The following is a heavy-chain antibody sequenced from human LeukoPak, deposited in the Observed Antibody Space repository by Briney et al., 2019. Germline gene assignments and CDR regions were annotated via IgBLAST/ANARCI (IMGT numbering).Heavy chain of an antibody. V-gene: IGHV3-23*01. D-gene: IGHD3-3*01. CDR2: ISGSGGST. CDR1: GFTFSSYA. CDR3: AKSQISKAYYYGMDV. J-gene: IGHJ6*02. Sequence: GGSLRLSRAASGFTFSSYAMSWVRQAPGKGLEWVSAISGSGGSTYYADSVKGRFTISRDNSKNTLYLQMNSLRAEDTAVHYCAKSQISKAYYYGMDVWGQGTTVTVSS.